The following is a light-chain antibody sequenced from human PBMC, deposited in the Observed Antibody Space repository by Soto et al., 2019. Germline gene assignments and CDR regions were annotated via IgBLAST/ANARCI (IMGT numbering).Light chain of an antibody. CDR3: QQSYSPLLCT. V-gene: IGKV1-39*01. CDR1: QSIGTY. Sequence: DIQMTQSPSSLSASVGDRVTITCRASQSIGTYLNWYQQKPGKAPNLLSYAASTLQTGVPSRFSGSGSGTDFTLTISSLQPEDFATYYCQQSYSPLLCTFGPGTKVDIK. CDR2: AAS. J-gene: IGKJ3*01.